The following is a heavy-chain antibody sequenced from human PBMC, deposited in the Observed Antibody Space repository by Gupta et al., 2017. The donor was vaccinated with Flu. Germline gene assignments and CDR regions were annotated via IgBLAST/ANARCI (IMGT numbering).Heavy chain of an antibody. V-gene: IGHV3-23*01. D-gene: IGHD1-1*01. Sequence: AMSWVRQVPGKGLQWVSIISGSGGITEYAASVKGRFTISRDNSKNTLYLQMKSLRAEDSAIYYCAKDPHAQLLGYNGYFDLWGRGTLVTVSS. J-gene: IGHJ2*01. CDR3: AKDPHAQLLGYNGYFDL. CDR2: ISGSGGIT. CDR1: A.